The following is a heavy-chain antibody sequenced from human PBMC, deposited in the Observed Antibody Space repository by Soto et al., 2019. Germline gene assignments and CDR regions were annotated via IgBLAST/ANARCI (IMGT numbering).Heavy chain of an antibody. CDR3: AHRPLYCSGGSCYSGFDY. CDR2: IYWDDDK. Sequence: QITLKESGPTLVKPTQTLTLTCTFSGFSLSTSGVGVGWIRQPPGKALEWLALIYWDDDKRYSPSLKSRLTIPEDTSKNQVVLTMTNMDPVDTATYSCAHRPLYCSGGSCYSGFDYRGQGTLVTVSS. D-gene: IGHD2-15*01. J-gene: IGHJ4*02. V-gene: IGHV2-5*02. CDR1: GFSLSTSGVG.